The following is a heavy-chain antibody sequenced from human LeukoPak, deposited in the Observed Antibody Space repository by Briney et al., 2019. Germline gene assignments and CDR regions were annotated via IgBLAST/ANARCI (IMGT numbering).Heavy chain of an antibody. D-gene: IGHD3-10*01. CDR3: AKDLRRRYYFGSGSRGGTFDI. CDR2: ISYDGSNK. V-gene: IGHV3-30*18. CDR1: GFTFSSYS. J-gene: IGHJ3*02. Sequence: PGGSLRLSCAASGFTFSSYSMNWVRQAPGKGLEWVAVISYDGSNKYYADSVKGRFTIPRDNSKNTLYLQMNSLRAEDTAVYYCAKDLRRRYYFGSGSRGGTFDIWGQGTMVTVSS.